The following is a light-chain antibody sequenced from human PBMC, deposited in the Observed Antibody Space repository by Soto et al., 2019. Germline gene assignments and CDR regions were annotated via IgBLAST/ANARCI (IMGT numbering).Light chain of an antibody. CDR2: GAS. CDR3: QQYGSSSWT. CDR1: QSVSSSY. Sequence: EIVLTQSPGTLSLSPGERATLSYRASQSVSSSYLAWYQQKPGQAPRLLIYGASSRATGIPDRFSGSGSGTDFNFTISRLEPEDFAVYYCQQYGSSSWTFGQGTKVEIK. J-gene: IGKJ1*01. V-gene: IGKV3-20*01.